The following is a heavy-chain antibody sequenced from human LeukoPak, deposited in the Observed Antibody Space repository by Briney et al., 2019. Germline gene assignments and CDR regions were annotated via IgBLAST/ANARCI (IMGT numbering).Heavy chain of an antibody. Sequence: ASVKVSCKASGYTFTGYYMHWVRQAPGQGLEWMGWISAYNGNTNYAQKLQGRVTMTTDTPTSTAYMELRSLRSDDTAVYYCARERRLGATCSGGSCDFDPWGQGTLVTVSS. CDR1: GYTFTGYY. CDR3: ARERRLGATCSGGSCDFDP. D-gene: IGHD2-15*01. V-gene: IGHV1-18*04. J-gene: IGHJ5*02. CDR2: ISAYNGNT.